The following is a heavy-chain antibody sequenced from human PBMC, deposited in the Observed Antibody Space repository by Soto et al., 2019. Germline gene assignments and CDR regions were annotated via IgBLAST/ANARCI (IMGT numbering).Heavy chain of an antibody. J-gene: IGHJ6*02. CDR1: GGTFSSYA. CDR2: IIPIFGTA. V-gene: IGHV1-69*01. CDR3: ARDQGPAATTGDRYYGMDV. D-gene: IGHD2-2*01. Sequence: QVQLVQSGAEVKKPGSSVKVSCKASGGTFSSYAISWVRQAPGQGLEWMGGIIPIFGTANYAQKFQGRVTINADESTSTAYMELSSLRSEDTAVYYCARDQGPAATTGDRYYGMDVWGQGTTVTVSS.